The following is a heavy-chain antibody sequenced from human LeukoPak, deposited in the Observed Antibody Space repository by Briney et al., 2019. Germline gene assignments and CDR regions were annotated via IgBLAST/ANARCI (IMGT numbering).Heavy chain of an antibody. V-gene: IGHV1-2*06. CDR2: INPNSGGT. J-gene: IGHJ4*02. Sequence: ASVKVSCKASGYTFTGYYMHWVRQAPGQGLEWMGRINPNSGGTNYAQKFQGRVTMTRDTSISTAYMELSRLRSDGTAVYYCARGHYYDSSGYHFDYWGQGTLVTVSS. CDR1: GYTFTGYY. CDR3: ARGHYYDSSGYHFDY. D-gene: IGHD3-22*01.